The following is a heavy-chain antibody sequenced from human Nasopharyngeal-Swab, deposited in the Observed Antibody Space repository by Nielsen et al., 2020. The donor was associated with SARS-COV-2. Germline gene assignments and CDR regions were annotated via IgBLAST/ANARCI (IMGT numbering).Heavy chain of an antibody. CDR3: VRDGAAKGFDY. V-gene: IGHV3-74*01. Sequence: GGSLRLSCAASGFTFSSYWIHWVRQAPGKGLVWVSRIDSDGSGTTYADSVKGRFTTTRDNAKNTVYLQMNSLRADDTAVYYCVRDGAAKGFDYWGQGTLVTVSS. CDR1: GFTFSSYW. CDR2: IDSDGSGT. D-gene: IGHD1-26*01. J-gene: IGHJ4*02.